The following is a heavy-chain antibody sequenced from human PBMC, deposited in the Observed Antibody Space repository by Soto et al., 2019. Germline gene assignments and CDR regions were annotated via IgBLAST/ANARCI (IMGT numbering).Heavy chain of an antibody. Sequence: LRLSCAASGFTFSTYAMTWVRQAPGKGLEWVSIISSSGDATYYLDSVKGRFTISRDNSRNTLNLQMNSLRAEDTAVYYCAKNGDFWSWGMDVWGLGTTVTVSS. CDR2: ISSSGDAT. J-gene: IGHJ6*02. CDR1: GFTFSTYA. D-gene: IGHD3-3*01. CDR3: AKNGDFWSWGMDV. V-gene: IGHV3-23*01.